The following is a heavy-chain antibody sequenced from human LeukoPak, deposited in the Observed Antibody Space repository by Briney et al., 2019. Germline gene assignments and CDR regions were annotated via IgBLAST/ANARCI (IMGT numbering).Heavy chain of an antibody. CDR1: GGSISSYY. V-gene: IGHV4-59*01. Sequence: PSETLSLTCTASGGSISSYYWSWIRQPPGKGLEWIGYIYYSGSTNYNPSLKSRVTISVDTSKNQFSLKLSSVTAADTAVYYCARRSAGCSGGSCYSGFDYWGQGTLVTVSS. CDR2: IYYSGST. CDR3: ARRSAGCSGGSCYSGFDY. J-gene: IGHJ4*02. D-gene: IGHD2-15*01.